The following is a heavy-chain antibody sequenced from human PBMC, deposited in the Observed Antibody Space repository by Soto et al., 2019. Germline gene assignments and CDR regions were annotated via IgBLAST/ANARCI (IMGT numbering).Heavy chain of an antibody. V-gene: IGHV2-5*02. D-gene: IGHD3-22*01. CDR1: GFSLSTSGVG. Sequence: QITLKESGPTLVKPTQTLTLTCTFSGFSLSTSGVGVGWIRQPPGKALEWLALIYWDDNKRYSPSLKTRLTITKDTSKHQVVLTMTNMDPVDTATYYCAHRIVTNNWFDPWGQGTLVTVSS. J-gene: IGHJ5*02. CDR2: IYWDDNK. CDR3: AHRIVTNNWFDP.